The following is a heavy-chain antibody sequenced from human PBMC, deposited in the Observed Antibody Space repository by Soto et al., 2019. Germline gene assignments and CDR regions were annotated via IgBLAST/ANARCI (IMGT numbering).Heavy chain of an antibody. CDR1: GYSFTSYW. J-gene: IGHJ6*02. CDR2: IDPSDSYT. CDR3: AGLGAVAGTVYYYYGMDV. D-gene: IGHD6-19*01. V-gene: IGHV5-10-1*01. Sequence: GESLKISCKGSGYSFTSYWISWVRQMPGKGLEWMGRIDPSDSYTNYSPSFQGHVTISADKSISTAYLQWSSLKASDTAMYYCAGLGAVAGTVYYYYGMDVWGQGTTVTVYS.